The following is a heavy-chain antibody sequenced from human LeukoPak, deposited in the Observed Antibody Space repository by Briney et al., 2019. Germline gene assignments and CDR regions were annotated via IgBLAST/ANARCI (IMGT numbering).Heavy chain of an antibody. J-gene: IGHJ5*01. Sequence: GGSLRLSCAASGFTFSSYAMHWVRQAPGKGLEWVAVISYDGNNKYYADSVKGRFTISRDNSKNTLYLQMNSLRGEDTAVYFCAQHDTGLPVPLPTFYDSAGFYGRLDSWGQGTLVTVSS. V-gene: IGHV3-30*18. D-gene: IGHD3-22*01. CDR3: AQHDTGLPVPLPTFYDSAGFYGRLDS. CDR2: ISYDGNNK. CDR1: GFTFSSYA.